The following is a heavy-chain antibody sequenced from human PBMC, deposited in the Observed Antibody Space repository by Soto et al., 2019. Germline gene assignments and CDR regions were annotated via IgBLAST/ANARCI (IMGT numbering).Heavy chain of an antibody. CDR1: GYSISSGYY. J-gene: IGHJ5*02. CDR3: ARDLGIASHNWFDP. Sequence: PSETLSLTCAVSGYSISSGYYWGWSRQPPGKGLEWIGSIYHSGSTYYNPSLKSRVTISVDTSKNQFSLKLSPVTAADTAVYYCARDLGIASHNWFDPWGQGTLVTVSS. V-gene: IGHV4-38-2*02. CDR2: IYHSGST. D-gene: IGHD6-13*01.